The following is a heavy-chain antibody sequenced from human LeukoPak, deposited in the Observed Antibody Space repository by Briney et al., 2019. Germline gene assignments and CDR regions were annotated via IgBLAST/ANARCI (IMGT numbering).Heavy chain of an antibody. D-gene: IGHD3-9*01. CDR3: ARAYYDILTGYYGPFDY. J-gene: IGHJ4*02. Sequence: PSETLSLTCAVYGGSFSGYYWSWIRQPPGKGLEWIGEINHSGSTNYNPSLKSRVTISVDTSKNQFSLKLSSVTAADTAVYYCARAYYDILTGYYGPFDYWGQGTLVTVSS. V-gene: IGHV4-34*01. CDR2: INHSGST. CDR1: GGSFSGYY.